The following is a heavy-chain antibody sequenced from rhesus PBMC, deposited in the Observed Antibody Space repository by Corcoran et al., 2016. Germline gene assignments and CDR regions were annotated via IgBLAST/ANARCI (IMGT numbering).Heavy chain of an antibody. CDR3: ARAYYYSGSYPYYGLDS. J-gene: IGHJ6*01. CDR1: GGSIRSGYD. D-gene: IGHD3-16*01. Sequence: QVQLQESGPGVVKPSETLSLTCAVSGGSIRSGYDWSWIRQPPGKGLEWFGYIFGISVNTNSNPSPQNRVTISKDASKNQFSLKLISVTAADTAVYYCARAYYYSGSYPYYGLDSWGQGVVVTVSS. V-gene: IGHV4-76*01. CDR2: IFGISVNT.